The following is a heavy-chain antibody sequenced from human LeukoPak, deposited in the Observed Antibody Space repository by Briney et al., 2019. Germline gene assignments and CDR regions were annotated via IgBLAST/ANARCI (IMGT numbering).Heavy chain of an antibody. J-gene: IGHJ4*02. CDR3: AKMDRRGYCSSTSCYRDY. D-gene: IGHD2-2*02. Sequence: PGGSLRLSCAASGFTFSSYGMHWVRQAPGKGLEWVAFIWYDGSNKYYADSVKGRFTISRDNSKNTLYLQMNSLRAEDTAVYYCAKMDRRGYCSSTSCYRDYWGQGTLVTVSS. CDR2: IWYDGSNK. CDR1: GFTFSSYG. V-gene: IGHV3-30*02.